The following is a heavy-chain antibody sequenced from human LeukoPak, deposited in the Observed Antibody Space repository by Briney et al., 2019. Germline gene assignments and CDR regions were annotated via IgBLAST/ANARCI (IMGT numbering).Heavy chain of an antibody. CDR3: ARVSYGDYYDY. D-gene: IGHD4-17*01. CDR2: INPSGGST. J-gene: IGHJ4*02. V-gene: IGHV1-46*01. Sequence: ASVKVSCKASGYTFTSYYMHWVRQAPGQGLEWMGVINPSGGSTSYAQKFQGRVTMTRDTSTSTVYMELSSLRSEDTAVYYCARVSYGDYYDYWGQGTLVTVSS. CDR1: GYTFTSYY.